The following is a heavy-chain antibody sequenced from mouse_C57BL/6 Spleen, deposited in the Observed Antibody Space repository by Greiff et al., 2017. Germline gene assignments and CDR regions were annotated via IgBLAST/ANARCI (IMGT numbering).Heavy chain of an antibody. V-gene: IGHV1-80*01. J-gene: IGHJ2*01. D-gene: IGHD1-1*01. CDR1: GYAFSSYW. Sequence: QVQLKESGAELVKPGASVKISCKASGYAFSSYWMNWVKQRPGKGLEWIGQIYPGDGDTNYNGKFKGKATLTADKSSSTAYMQLSSLTSEDSAVYFCASWGTTVVDDYWGQGTTLTVSS. CDR3: ASWGTTVVDDY. CDR2: IYPGDGDT.